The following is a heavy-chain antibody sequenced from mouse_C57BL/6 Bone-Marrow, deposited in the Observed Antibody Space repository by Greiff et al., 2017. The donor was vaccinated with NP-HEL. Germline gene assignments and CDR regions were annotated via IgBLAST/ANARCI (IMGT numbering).Heavy chain of an antibody. CDR1: GFTFSSYG. J-gene: IGHJ3*01. V-gene: IGHV5-6*02. CDR3: ARRGYYGSSSSFAH. CDR2: ISSGGSYT. Sequence: EVMLVESGGDLVKPGGSLKLSCAASGFTFSSYGMSWVRQTPDKRLEWVATISSGGSYTYYPDSVKGRFTISRDNAKNTLYLQMSSLKSEDTAMYYCARRGYYGSSSSFAHWGQGTLVTVSA. D-gene: IGHD1-1*01.